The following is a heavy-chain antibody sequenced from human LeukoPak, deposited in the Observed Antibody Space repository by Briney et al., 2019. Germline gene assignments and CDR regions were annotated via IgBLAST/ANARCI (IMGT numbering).Heavy chain of an antibody. D-gene: IGHD3-22*01. J-gene: IGHJ6*03. CDR2: IYTSGST. V-gene: IGHV4-61*02. CDR3: ARAQMIPDYMDV. CDR1: GGSISSGSYY. Sequence: SQTLSLTCTVSGGSISSGSYYWSWIRQPAGKGLEWIGRIYTSGSTNYNPSLKSRVTISVDTSKNQFSLKLSSVTAADTAVYYCARAQMIPDYMDVWGKGTTVTISS.